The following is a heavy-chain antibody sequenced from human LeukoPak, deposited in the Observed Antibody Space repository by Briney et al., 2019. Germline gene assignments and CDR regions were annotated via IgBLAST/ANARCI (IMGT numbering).Heavy chain of an antibody. CDR1: GGTFSSYA. CDR3: ARGGVAAAGTIDY. D-gene: IGHD6-13*01. Sequence: SVKVSCKASGGTFSSYAISWVRQAPGQGLEWMGGIIPIFGTANYAQKFQGRVTITADESTSTAYMELSSLRSEDTAVYYCARGGVAAAGTIDYWGQGTLVTVSS. CDR2: IIPIFGTA. V-gene: IGHV1-69*13. J-gene: IGHJ4*02.